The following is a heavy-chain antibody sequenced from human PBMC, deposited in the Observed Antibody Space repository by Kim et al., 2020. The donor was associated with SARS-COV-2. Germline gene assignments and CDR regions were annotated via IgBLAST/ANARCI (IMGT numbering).Heavy chain of an antibody. CDR1: GFTFSSYA. Sequence: GGSLRLSCAASGFTFSSYAMSWVRQAPGKGLEWVSAISGSGGSTYYADSVKGRFTISRDNSKNTLYLQMNSLRAEDTAVYYCAKHSMVRGVIIRPFDYWGQGTLVTVSS. V-gene: IGHV3-23*01. D-gene: IGHD3-10*01. J-gene: IGHJ4*02. CDR3: AKHSMVRGVIIRPFDY. CDR2: ISGSGGST.